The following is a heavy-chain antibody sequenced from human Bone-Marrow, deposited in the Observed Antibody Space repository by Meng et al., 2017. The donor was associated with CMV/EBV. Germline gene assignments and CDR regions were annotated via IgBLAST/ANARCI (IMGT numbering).Heavy chain of an antibody. CDR3: TRRAGGGARYYHYGMDV. CDR1: GFTFSGSD. Sequence: GESLKISCAASGFTFSGSDMHWVRQASGKGLEWVGRIRIKDNNYATAYAASVKVRFTISRDDSKNTAYLQMNSLKTDDTAGYYCTRRAGGGARYYHYGMDVWGQGTTVTVSS. D-gene: IGHD4-23*01. V-gene: IGHV3-73*01. J-gene: IGHJ6*02. CDR2: IRIKDNNYAT.